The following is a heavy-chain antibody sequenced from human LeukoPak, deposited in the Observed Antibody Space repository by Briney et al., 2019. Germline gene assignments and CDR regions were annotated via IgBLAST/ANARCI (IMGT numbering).Heavy chain of an antibody. J-gene: IGHJ4*02. V-gene: IGHV4-38-2*02. Sequence: SETLSLTCTVSGYSISSGYYWGWIRQPPGKGLEWIGSIYHSGCTYYNPSLKSRVTISVDTSKNQFSLKLSSVAAADTAVYYCARVEQQLVLYWGQGTLVTVSS. CDR2: IYHSGCT. CDR1: GYSISSGYY. D-gene: IGHD6-13*01. CDR3: ARVEQQLVLY.